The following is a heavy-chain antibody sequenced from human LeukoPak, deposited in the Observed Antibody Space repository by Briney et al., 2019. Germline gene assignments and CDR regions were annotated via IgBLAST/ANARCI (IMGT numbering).Heavy chain of an antibody. J-gene: IGHJ5*02. CDR1: GFTFSSYG. Sequence: PGGSLRLSCAASGFTFSSYGMHWVRQAPGKGLEWVAVISYDGSNKYYADSVKGRFTISRGNSKNTLYLQMNSLRAEDTAVYYCAKDNYSYDFWSANWFDPWGQGTLVTVSS. V-gene: IGHV3-30*18. CDR3: AKDNYSYDFWSANWFDP. CDR2: ISYDGSNK. D-gene: IGHD3-3*01.